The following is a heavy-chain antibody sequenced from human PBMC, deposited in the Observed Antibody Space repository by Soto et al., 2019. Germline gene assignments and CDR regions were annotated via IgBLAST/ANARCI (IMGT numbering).Heavy chain of an antibody. D-gene: IGHD2-2*01. Sequence: GGSLRLSCTVSGFAFNNYGINWVRQAPGKGLEWVSSISKSDYTYYSDSVKGRFTISRDNTKNSVSLQMNTLRVEDTAVYYCAREDSIIIPAVSDFWGQGTLVTVSS. CDR3: AREDSIIIPAVSDF. V-gene: IGHV3-21*01. CDR2: ISKSDYT. J-gene: IGHJ4*02. CDR1: GFAFNNYG.